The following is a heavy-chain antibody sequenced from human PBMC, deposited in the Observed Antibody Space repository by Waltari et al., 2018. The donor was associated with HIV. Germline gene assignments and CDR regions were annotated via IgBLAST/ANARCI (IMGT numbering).Heavy chain of an antibody. CDR3: ARGGLIAAAGGGERRLDP. J-gene: IGHJ5*02. CDR2: IYYSGST. D-gene: IGHD6-13*01. V-gene: IGHV4-59*01. CDR1: GDSISSSC. Sequence: QVQLQESGPGLVKPSETLSLTCAVSGDSISSSCWSWIRQTPGKGLEWIGYIYYSGSTNYNPSLRNRVTISLDTSKNQFSLKSTSVTVADTALYYCARGGLIAAAGGGERRLDPWGQGTLVTVSS.